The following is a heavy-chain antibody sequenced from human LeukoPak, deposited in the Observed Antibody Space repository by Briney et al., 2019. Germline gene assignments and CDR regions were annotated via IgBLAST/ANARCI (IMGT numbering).Heavy chain of an antibody. CDR3: ASNWNYVRGYGMDV. J-gene: IGHJ6*02. V-gene: IGHV3-7*01. D-gene: IGHD1-7*01. CDR2: IKEDGSEE. Sequence: PGGSLRLSCAASGFTFSRNWMSWVRQTPGKGLEWVANIKEDGSEEHYMDSVKGRFTISRDNAKNSLYLEMNSLGAEDTAVYYCASNWNYVRGYGMDVWGQGTTVIVSS. CDR1: GFTFSRNW.